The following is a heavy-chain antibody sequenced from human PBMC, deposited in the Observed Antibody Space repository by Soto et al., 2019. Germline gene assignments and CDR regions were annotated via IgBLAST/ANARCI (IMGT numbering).Heavy chain of an antibody. Sequence: SVKVSCKASGGTFSSYAISWVRQAPGQGLEWMGGIIPIFGTANYAQKFQGRVTITADESTSTAYMELSSLRSEDTAVYYCAREGYCSGGSCPPGYYGMDVWGQGTTVTVSS. CDR1: GGTFSSYA. V-gene: IGHV1-69*13. J-gene: IGHJ6*02. D-gene: IGHD2-15*01. CDR2: IIPIFGTA. CDR3: AREGYCSGGSCPPGYYGMDV.